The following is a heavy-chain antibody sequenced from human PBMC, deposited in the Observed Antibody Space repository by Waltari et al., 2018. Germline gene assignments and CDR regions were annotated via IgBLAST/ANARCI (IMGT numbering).Heavy chain of an antibody. CDR3: ARGGRWLQDWYFDL. D-gene: IGHD5-12*01. CDR2: IYYRGST. V-gene: IGHV4-39*07. CDR1: GGSISSSSYS. Sequence: QLQLQESGPGLVKPSETLSLTCTVPGGSISSSSYSWGWFRQPPGKGLEGIGSIYYRGSTYYNPSLKSRVTISVDTSKNQFSLKLSSVTAADTAVYYCARGGRWLQDWYFDLWGRGTLVTVSS. J-gene: IGHJ2*01.